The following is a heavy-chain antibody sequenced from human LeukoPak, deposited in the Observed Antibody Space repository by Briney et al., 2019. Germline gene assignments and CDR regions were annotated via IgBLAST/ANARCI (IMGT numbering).Heavy chain of an antibody. D-gene: IGHD3-3*01. Sequence: KTSETLSLTCTVSGGSINRSSRYYWGWIRQPPGKGLEWIGSIFYSGSTYYNPSLKSRVTISVDTSNNQFSLKLTSMTAADTAVYYCARHVPSTIFFNWFDPWGQGTLVTVSS. CDR3: ARHVPSTIFFNWFDP. CDR1: GGSINRSSRYY. V-gene: IGHV4-39*01. J-gene: IGHJ5*02. CDR2: IFYSGST.